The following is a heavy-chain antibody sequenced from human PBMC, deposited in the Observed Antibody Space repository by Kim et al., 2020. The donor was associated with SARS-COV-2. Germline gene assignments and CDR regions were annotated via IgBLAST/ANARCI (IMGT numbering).Heavy chain of an antibody. J-gene: IGHJ3*02. V-gene: IGHV3-23*01. CDR1: GFTFSSYA. CDR3: AKDSDRGSSSLFAFDI. CDR2: ISGSGGST. D-gene: IGHD5-12*01. Sequence: GGSLRLSCAASGFTFSSYAMSWVRQAPGKGLEWVSAISGSGGSTYYADSVKGRFTISRDNSKNTLYLQMNSLRAEDTAVYYCAKDSDRGSSSLFAFDIWGHGTMVSVSS.